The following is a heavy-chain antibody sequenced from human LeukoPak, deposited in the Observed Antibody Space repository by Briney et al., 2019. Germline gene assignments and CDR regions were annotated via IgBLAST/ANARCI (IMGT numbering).Heavy chain of an antibody. D-gene: IGHD6-19*01. CDR2: IYHSGST. V-gene: IGHV4-39*07. CDR3: ARDGSSWIAVAGTGGWFDP. Sequence: PPETLSLTCTVSGGSISSGSYYWSWIRQPPGKGLERIGSIYHSGSTYYNPSLKSRVTISVDTSKNQFSLKLSSVTAADTAVYYCARDGSSWIAVAGTGGWFDPWGQGTLVTVSS. CDR1: GGSISSGSYY. J-gene: IGHJ5*02.